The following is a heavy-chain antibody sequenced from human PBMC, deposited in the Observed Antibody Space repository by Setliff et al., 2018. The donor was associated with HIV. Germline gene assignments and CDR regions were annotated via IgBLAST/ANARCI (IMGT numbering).Heavy chain of an antibody. D-gene: IGHD3-10*01. Sequence: ASVKVSCKASGYTFTSYYMHWVRQAPGQGLEWMGIINPSGGSTSYAQKFQGGVTMTRDTSTSTVYMELSSLRSEDTAVYYCARDLRLHLDEIYGSGTVYGMDVWGQGTTGTVS. V-gene: IGHV1-46*01. CDR3: ARDLRLHLDEIYGSGTVYGMDV. CDR2: INPSGGST. J-gene: IGHJ6*02. CDR1: GYTFTSYY.